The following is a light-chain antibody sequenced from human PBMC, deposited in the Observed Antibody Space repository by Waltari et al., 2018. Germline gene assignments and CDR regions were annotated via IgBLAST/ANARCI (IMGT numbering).Light chain of an antibody. CDR3: QSYDSSLGGSRV. CDR2: GNN. Sequence: QSVLTQPPSVSGAPGQRVTISCPGSSSNIGAGHDVHWYQHLPGTAPKLLLYGNNNRPSGVPDRFSGSKSGTSASLGITGLQAEDEADYYCQSYDSSLGGSRVFGTGTKVTVL. CDR1: SSNIGAGHD. V-gene: IGLV1-40*01. J-gene: IGLJ1*01.